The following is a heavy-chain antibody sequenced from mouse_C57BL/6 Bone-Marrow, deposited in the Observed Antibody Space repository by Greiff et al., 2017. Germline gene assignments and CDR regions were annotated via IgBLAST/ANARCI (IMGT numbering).Heavy chain of an antibody. CDR1: GFSLTSYA. J-gene: IGHJ2*01. Sequence: VQLKESGPGLVAPSHSLSITCTVSGFSLTSYAISWVRQPPGKGLEWLGVIWTGGGTNYNSALNSRVSISKDNAKSQVFLKMNRLQTDDTARYYCDRDDYDYFDYWGQGATLTVSS. D-gene: IGHD2-4*01. CDR2: IWTGGGT. CDR3: DRDDYDYFDY. V-gene: IGHV2-9-1*01.